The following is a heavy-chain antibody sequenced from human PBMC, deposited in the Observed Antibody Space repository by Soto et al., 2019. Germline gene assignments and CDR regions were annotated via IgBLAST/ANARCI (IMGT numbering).Heavy chain of an antibody. CDR3: AKGHYGSGSCYPYWYFDL. V-gene: IGHV3-23*01. J-gene: IGHJ2*01. CDR2: ISGSGDFT. Sequence: EVQLLESGGGLVQPGGSLRLSCAASGFTFSTYAMTWVRQAPGKGLEWVSGISGSGDFTYYADSVKGRFSISRDNSKNTLYLQINSLRAEDTALYYCAKGHYGSGSCYPYWYFDLWGRGTLVTVSS. CDR1: GFTFSTYA. D-gene: IGHD3-10*01.